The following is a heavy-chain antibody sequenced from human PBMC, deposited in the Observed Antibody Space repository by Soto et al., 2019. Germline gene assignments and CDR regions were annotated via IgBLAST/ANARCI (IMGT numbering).Heavy chain of an antibody. CDR1: GFTFSSSI. Sequence: PGGSLRLSCAASGFTFSSSIMSWVRQAPGKGLEWVSTFSGASGNTYYGDAVKGRFSISRDNSKNTLYLQMNSLRAEDTAVYYCARRGHNFFDYWGQGSLVTVSS. CDR2: FSGASGNT. D-gene: IGHD2-15*01. CDR3: ARRGHNFFDY. V-gene: IGHV3-23*01. J-gene: IGHJ4*02.